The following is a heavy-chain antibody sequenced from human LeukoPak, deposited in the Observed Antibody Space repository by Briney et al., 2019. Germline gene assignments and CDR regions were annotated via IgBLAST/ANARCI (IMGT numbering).Heavy chain of an antibody. V-gene: IGHV3-74*01. CDR3: ARDLGQYYDTSDNWFDP. Sequence: GGSLRLSCTASGFTFGDYAMSWVRQAPGKGLVWVSRISSGGINTSYADSVKGRFTISRDNAKNTLNLQMNSLRAEDTAVYYCARDLGQYYDTSDNWFDPWGQGTLVTVSS. J-gene: IGHJ5*02. CDR2: ISSGGINT. CDR1: GFTFGDYA. D-gene: IGHD3-22*01.